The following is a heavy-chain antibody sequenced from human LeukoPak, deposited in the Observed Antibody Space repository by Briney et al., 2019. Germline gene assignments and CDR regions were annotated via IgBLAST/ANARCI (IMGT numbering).Heavy chain of an antibody. V-gene: IGHV3-48*01. Sequence: RGSLRLSCAASGFTFSSYSMNWVRQAPGKGLEWVSYISSSSSTIYYADSVKGRFTISRDNAKNSLYLQMNSLRAEDTAVYYCARDRVSDYWGQGTLVTVSS. CDR1: GFTFSSYS. J-gene: IGHJ4*02. CDR2: ISSSSSTI. CDR3: ARDRVSDY. D-gene: IGHD6-13*01.